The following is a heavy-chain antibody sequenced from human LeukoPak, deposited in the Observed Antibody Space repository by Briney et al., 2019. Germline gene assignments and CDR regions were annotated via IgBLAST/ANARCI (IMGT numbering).Heavy chain of an antibody. Sequence: GGSLRLSCAASGFTFSTYAMSWVRQAPGKGLEWVSTISGSGGSTYYGDSVKGRFTISRDNSKNTLYLQMNSLRAEDTAVYYCAKGHDSSGYFSYYFDYWGQGTLVTVSS. J-gene: IGHJ4*02. D-gene: IGHD3-22*01. CDR2: ISGSGGST. V-gene: IGHV3-23*01. CDR1: GFTFSTYA. CDR3: AKGHDSSGYFSYYFDY.